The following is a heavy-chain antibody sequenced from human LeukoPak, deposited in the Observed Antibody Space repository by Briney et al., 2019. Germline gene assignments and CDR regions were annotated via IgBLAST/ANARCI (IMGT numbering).Heavy chain of an antibody. CDR3: ARDGKHDILTGYDY. Sequence: SGGSLRLSCAASGFTFRDYYMSWIRQAPGKGLEWVSYISSSGRTIKYADSVKGRFTTSRDNAKNSLFLEMNSLRVDDTAVYYCARDGKHDILTGYDYWGQGTLVTVSS. CDR2: ISSSGRTI. D-gene: IGHD3-9*01. J-gene: IGHJ4*02. V-gene: IGHV3-11*01. CDR1: GFTFRDYY.